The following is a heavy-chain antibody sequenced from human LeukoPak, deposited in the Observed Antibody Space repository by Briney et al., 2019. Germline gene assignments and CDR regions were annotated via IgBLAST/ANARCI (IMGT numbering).Heavy chain of an antibody. Sequence: GGSLRLSCAASGFTFSDRYMDWVRQAPGKGLEWVGRIRNKANSYTTEYAASVKGRFTISRDDSKNSLYLQMNSLKGEDTAVYYCVAVAGTGAFYIWGQGTMLTVSS. V-gene: IGHV3-72*01. D-gene: IGHD6-19*01. CDR1: GFTFSDRY. CDR2: IRNKANSYTT. CDR3: VAVAGTGAFYI. J-gene: IGHJ3*02.